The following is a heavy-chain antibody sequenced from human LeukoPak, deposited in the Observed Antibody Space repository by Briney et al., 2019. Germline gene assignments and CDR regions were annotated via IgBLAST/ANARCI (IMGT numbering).Heavy chain of an antibody. J-gene: IGHJ4*02. CDR2: INPNSGGT. CDR1: GYTFTDYY. D-gene: IGHD3-9*01. CDR3: ARSPHILTGENFDY. V-gene: IGHV1-2*02. Sequence: GASVEVSCKASGYTFTDYYIHWVRQAPGQGLEWMGWINPNSGGTNYAQKFYARVTMTRHTSISTAYMELSRLRSDDTSVFYCARSPHILTGENFDYWGQGTLVTVSS.